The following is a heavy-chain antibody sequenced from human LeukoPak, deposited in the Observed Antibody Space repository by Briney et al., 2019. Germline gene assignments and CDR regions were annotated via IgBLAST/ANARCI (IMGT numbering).Heavy chain of an antibody. D-gene: IGHD2-2*01. CDR2: MSYSGTS. CDR3: AREADNGGAVPAALWGRGWFDP. CDR1: GGSIESHF. J-gene: IGHJ5*02. V-gene: IGHV4-59*11. Sequence: SETLSLTCNVSGGSIESHFWTWVRQPPGKGPEWIGSMSYSGTSNHDPALEGRVTMSLDMPKKQFSLKLSSVTAADTALYYCAREADNGGAVPAALWGRGWFDPWGQGILVTVSS.